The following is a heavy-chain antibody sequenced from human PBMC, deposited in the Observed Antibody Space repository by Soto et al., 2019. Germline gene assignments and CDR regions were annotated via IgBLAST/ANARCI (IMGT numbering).Heavy chain of an antibody. CDR2: ISSNGGST. D-gene: IGHD3-16*02. CDR3: AKDLNTRLPHQEGGSYRTPYYYYGMDV. Sequence: AGGSLRLSCAASGFTFISYAMHWVRQAPGKGLEYVSAISSNGGSTYYANSVKGRFTISRDNSKNTLYLQMNSLRAEDTAVYYCAKDLNTRLPHQEGGSYRTPYYYYGMDVWGQGTTVTVSS. V-gene: IGHV3-64*01. J-gene: IGHJ6*02. CDR1: GFTFISYA.